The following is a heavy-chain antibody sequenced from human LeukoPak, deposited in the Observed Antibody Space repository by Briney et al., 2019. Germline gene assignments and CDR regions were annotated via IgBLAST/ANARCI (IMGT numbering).Heavy chain of an antibody. J-gene: IGHJ4*02. V-gene: IGHV4-34*01. D-gene: IGHD3-10*01. CDR1: GGSFSGYY. CDR3: ARGVRGAIQAINFDY. Sequence: SETLSLTCAVYGGSFSGYYWSWIRQPPGKGLEWIGEINHSGSTNYNPSLKSRVTISVDTSKNQFSLKLSSVTAADTAVYYCARGVRGAIQAINFDYWGQGTLVTVSS. CDR2: INHSGST.